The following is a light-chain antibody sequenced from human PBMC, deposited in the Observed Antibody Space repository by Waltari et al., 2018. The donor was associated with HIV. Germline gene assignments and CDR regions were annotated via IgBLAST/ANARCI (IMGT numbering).Light chain of an antibody. J-gene: IGLJ3*02. CDR2: EVS. Sequence: QSALTQPAYVSGSPGQSITISCTGPTSDADSFDYVSWYQQHPGKVPTLLLYEVSFRASGVSNRFSASKSGNTTSLTISGLQAEDEAVYDCGSYTATNSMMFGGGTKLTVL. CDR1: TSDADSFDY. V-gene: IGLV2-14*01. CDR3: GSYTATNSMM.